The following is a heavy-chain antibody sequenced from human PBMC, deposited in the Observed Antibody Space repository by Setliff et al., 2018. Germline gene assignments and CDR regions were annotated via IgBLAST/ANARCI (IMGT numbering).Heavy chain of an antibody. J-gene: IGHJ6*02. CDR3: ARVSMLAAAGYYSYYYSMDV. CDR1: GGSISGRLYY. Sequence: PSETLSLTCTVSGGSISGRLYYWGWIRQPPGKGLEWIGTIYYSGSTYYNPSLKSRVTISVDTSKNQFSLKLSSVTAADTAVYYCARVSMLAAAGYYSYYYSMDVWGQGTTVTVSS. CDR2: IYYSGST. D-gene: IGHD6-13*01. V-gene: IGHV4-39*07.